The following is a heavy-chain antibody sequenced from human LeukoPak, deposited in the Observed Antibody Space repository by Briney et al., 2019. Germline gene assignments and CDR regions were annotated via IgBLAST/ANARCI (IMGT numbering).Heavy chain of an antibody. CDR1: GYTFTSYY. V-gene: IGHV1-46*01. D-gene: IGHD3-10*01. Sequence: ASVKVSCKASGYTFTSYYMHWVRQAPGQGLEWMGIINPSGGSTSYAQKFQGRVTMTRDTSTSTVYMELSSLRSEDTAVYYCARDTLHYGSGSGFDYWGQGTWSPSPQ. CDR3: ARDTLHYGSGSGFDY. J-gene: IGHJ4*02. CDR2: INPSGGST.